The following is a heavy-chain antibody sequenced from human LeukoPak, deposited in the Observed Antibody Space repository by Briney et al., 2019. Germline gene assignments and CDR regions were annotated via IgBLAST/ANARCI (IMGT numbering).Heavy chain of an antibody. V-gene: IGHV4-30-2*01. CDR3: ARESNYGILSAFNI. CDR2: IYHSGST. CDR1: GGSISSGGYY. Sequence: PSETLSLTCTVSGGSISSGGYYWSCIRQPPGKGLECIGYIYHSGSTYYNPSLKSRVAISVDRSKNQFSLKLSSVTAADTVVYYCARESNYGILSAFNIWGQGTMVTVSS. D-gene: IGHD4-11*01. J-gene: IGHJ3*02.